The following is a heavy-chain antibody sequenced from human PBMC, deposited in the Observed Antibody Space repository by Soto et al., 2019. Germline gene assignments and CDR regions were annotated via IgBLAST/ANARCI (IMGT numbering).Heavy chain of an antibody. CDR1: GGSFSGYY. Sequence: SETLSLTCAVYGGSFSGYYWSWIRQPPGKGLEWIGEINHSGSTNYNPSLKSRVTISVDTSKNQFSLKLSSVTAADTAVYYCARRSPIFNWNYPYYYYMDVWGKGTTVTVSS. J-gene: IGHJ6*03. CDR2: INHSGST. V-gene: IGHV4-34*01. D-gene: IGHD1-7*01. CDR3: ARRSPIFNWNYPYYYYMDV.